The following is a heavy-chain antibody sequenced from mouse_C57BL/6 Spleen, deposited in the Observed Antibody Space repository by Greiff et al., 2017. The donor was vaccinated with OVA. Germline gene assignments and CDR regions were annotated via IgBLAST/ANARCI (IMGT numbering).Heavy chain of an antibody. V-gene: IGHV1-55*01. CDR3: ARRGDSWFAY. D-gene: IGHD3-3*01. J-gene: IGHJ3*01. CDR1: GYTFTSYW. Sequence: QVQLQQPGAELVKPGASVKMSCKASGYTFTSYWITWVKQRPGQGLGWIGDLYPGSGSTNYNEKFKSKATLTVDTSSSTAYMQLSSLTSEDSAVYYCARRGDSWFAYWGQGTLVTVSA. CDR2: LYPGSGST.